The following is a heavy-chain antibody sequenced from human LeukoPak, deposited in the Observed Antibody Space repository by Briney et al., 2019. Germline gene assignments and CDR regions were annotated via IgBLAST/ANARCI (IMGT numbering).Heavy chain of an antibody. Sequence: PSETLSLTCTVSGGSISSSSYYWGWIRQPPGKGLEWIGSIYYSGSTYYNPSLKSRVTISVDTSKNQFSLKLSSVTAADTAVYYCARVGCSSTSCPFDYWGQGTLVTVSS. D-gene: IGHD2-2*01. CDR3: ARVGCSSTSCPFDY. V-gene: IGHV4-39*07. CDR1: GGSISSSSYY. CDR2: IYYSGST. J-gene: IGHJ4*02.